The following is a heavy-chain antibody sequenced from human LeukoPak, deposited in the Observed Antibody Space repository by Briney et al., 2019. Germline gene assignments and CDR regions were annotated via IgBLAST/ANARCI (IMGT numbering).Heavy chain of an antibody. CDR3: ARDYILPLETDNGDGFAI. D-gene: IGHD3-3*02. Sequence: ASVKLSCKASGYTFRQYSISWVRQAPGKGFEWMGWVSPSHTTRVYAQDFQGRVTMTADTNTNTVFMELRSLKFDDTAVYFCARDYILPLETDNGDGFAIWGQGTVVTVSS. CDR1: GYTFRQYS. CDR2: VSPSHTTR. V-gene: IGHV1-18*01. J-gene: IGHJ3*02.